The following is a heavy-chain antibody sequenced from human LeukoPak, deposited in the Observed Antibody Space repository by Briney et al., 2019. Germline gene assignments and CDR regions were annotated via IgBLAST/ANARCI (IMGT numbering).Heavy chain of an antibody. CDR1: GFSFSDYG. Sequence: GGSLRLSCEASGFSFSDYGMHWVRQAPGKGLEWVAFIRSNGDNKDYADSVKGRFTVSRDNSQSTLYLQMNSLRVEDTAVYYCAKRVVIRSTDYFYYYIHVWGKGTTVTVSS. V-gene: IGHV3-30*02. CDR3: AKRVVIRSTDYFYYYIHV. CDR2: IRSNGDNK. D-gene: IGHD3-3*01. J-gene: IGHJ6*03.